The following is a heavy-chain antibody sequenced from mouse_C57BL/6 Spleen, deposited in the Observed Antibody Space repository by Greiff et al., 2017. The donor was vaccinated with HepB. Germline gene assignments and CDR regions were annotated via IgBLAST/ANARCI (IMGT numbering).Heavy chain of an antibody. J-gene: IGHJ2*01. D-gene: IGHD1-1*01. Sequence: VQLQQSGAELVRPGASVTLSCKASGYTFTDYEMHWVKQTPVHGLEWIGAIDPETGGTAYNQKFKGKAILTADKSSSTAYMELRSLTSEDSAVYYCTRGIADYVDYWGQGTTLTVSS. CDR1: GYTFTDYE. CDR2: IDPETGGT. CDR3: TRGIADYVDY. V-gene: IGHV1-15*01.